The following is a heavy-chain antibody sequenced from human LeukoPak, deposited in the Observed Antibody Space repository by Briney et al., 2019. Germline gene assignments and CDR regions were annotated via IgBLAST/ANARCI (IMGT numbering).Heavy chain of an antibody. CDR1: GFTFSTYW. D-gene: IGHD6-13*01. J-gene: IGHJ5*02. V-gene: IGHV4-34*01. CDR3: ARGGRIAAAGNRHNWFDP. Sequence: GSLRLSCAASGFTFSTYWMSWIRQPPGKGLEWIGEINHSGSTNYNPSLKSRVTISVDTSKNQFSLKLSSVTAADTAVYYCARGGRIAAAGNRHNWFDPWGQGTLVTVSS. CDR2: INHSGST.